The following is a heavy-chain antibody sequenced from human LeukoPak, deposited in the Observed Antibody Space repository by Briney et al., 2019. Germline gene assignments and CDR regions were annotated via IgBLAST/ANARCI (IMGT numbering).Heavy chain of an antibody. CDR2: INSDGSST. V-gene: IGHV3-74*01. Sequence: PGGSLRLSCAASGFSLGDYWMNWVRQAPGKGLVWVSRINSDGSSTSYADSVKGRFTISRDNAKNTLYLQMNSLRAEDTAVYYCARGAMGAWNDHWGQGTLVTVSS. D-gene: IGHD1-1*01. CDR3: ARGAMGAWNDH. CDR1: GFSLGDYW. J-gene: IGHJ5*02.